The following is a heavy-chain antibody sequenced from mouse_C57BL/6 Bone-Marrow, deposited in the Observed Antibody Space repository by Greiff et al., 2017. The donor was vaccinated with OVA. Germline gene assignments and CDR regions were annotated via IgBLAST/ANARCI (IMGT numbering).Heavy chain of an antibody. CDR3: ARSTGLDY. Sequence: VQLQQPGAELVRPGTSVKLSCKASGYTFTSYWMHWVKQRPGQGLEWIGVIDPSDSYTKYNQKFKGKATLTVDTSSSTAYMQLSSLTSEDSAVYYCARSTGLDYWGQGTTLTVSS. V-gene: IGHV1-59*01. J-gene: IGHJ2*01. CDR2: IDPSDSYT. D-gene: IGHD4-1*01. CDR1: GYTFTSYW.